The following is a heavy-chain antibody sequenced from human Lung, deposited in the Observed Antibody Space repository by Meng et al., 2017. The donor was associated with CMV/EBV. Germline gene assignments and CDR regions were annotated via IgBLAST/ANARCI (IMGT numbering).Heavy chain of an antibody. V-gene: IGHV4-39*07. D-gene: IGHD3-16*01. J-gene: IGHJ5*02. Sequence: TGSRGSISSSSHYWGWVRQAPGKGLEWIGSMLYGGSTFYNPSLKSRVSISIDVSKNQFSLSLSSVTAADTAVYYCARVWGGDNWLDPWGQGILVTVSS. CDR2: MLYGGST. CDR1: RGSISSSSHY. CDR3: ARVWGGDNWLDP.